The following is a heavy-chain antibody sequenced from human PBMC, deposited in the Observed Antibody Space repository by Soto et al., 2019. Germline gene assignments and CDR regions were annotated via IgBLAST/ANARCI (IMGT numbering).Heavy chain of an antibody. J-gene: IGHJ4*02. Sequence: SVKVSCKSPGGTFSTYAISCVRQAPGQGLEWMGGIIPMFGTANYAQRFQDRVTITADESTNTVYMELSSLRSEDMAVYFCASGIQLWLRRINNGYSGWGQGTLVTVSS. D-gene: IGHD5-18*01. V-gene: IGHV1-69*13. CDR3: ASGIQLWLRRINNGYSG. CDR1: GGTFSTYA. CDR2: IIPMFGTA.